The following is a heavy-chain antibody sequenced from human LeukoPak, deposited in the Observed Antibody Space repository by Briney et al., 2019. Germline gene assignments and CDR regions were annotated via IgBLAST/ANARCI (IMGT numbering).Heavy chain of an antibody. CDR1: GGSFSGCY. CDR2: INHRGST. Sequence: SETLSLTCAVYGGSFSGCYWSWIRQPPGKGLEWIGEINHRGSTNYNPSLKSRVTISVDTSKNQFSLKLSSVTAADTAVYYCASWVYSSSWYWGQGTLVTVSS. V-gene: IGHV4-34*01. CDR3: ASWVYSSSWY. D-gene: IGHD6-13*01. J-gene: IGHJ4*02.